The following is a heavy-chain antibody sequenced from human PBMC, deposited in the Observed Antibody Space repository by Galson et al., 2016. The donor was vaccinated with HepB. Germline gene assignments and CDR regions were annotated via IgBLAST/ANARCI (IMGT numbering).Heavy chain of an antibody. V-gene: IGHV4-34*01. CDR2: ISLGGST. J-gene: IGHJ6*02. D-gene: IGHD2-8*01. CDR1: GGSLSDYS. Sequence: SETLSLTCAVYGGSLSDYSWTWIRQPPGKGLEWIGEISLGGSTNLHPSLESRLTISVDTSQNHFSLTLTSVTATDTAVYYCARGRSKGRVRSNYYYGMDVWGQGTAVTVSS. CDR3: ARGRSKGRVRSNYYYGMDV.